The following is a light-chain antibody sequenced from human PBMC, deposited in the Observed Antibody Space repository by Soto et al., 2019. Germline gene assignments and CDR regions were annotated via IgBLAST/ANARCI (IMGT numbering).Light chain of an antibody. J-gene: IGLJ3*02. CDR3: ETWDSNTRV. CDR2: VEGSGSY. Sequence: QLVLTQSSSASGSLGSSVKLTCTLSSGHSTYTIAWHQQQPGKAPRYLMKVEGSGSYNKGSGVPDRFSGSSSGADRYLTISNLQSEDEADYYCETWDSNTRVFGGGTQLTVL. CDR1: SGHSTYT. V-gene: IGLV4-60*03.